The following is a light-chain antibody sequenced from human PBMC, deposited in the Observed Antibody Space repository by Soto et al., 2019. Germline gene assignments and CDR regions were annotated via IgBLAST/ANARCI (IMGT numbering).Light chain of an antibody. CDR2: DAS. V-gene: IGKV3-11*01. Sequence: EIVLTPSPATLSLSPVERATLSCRASQSVSSYLAWYQQKPGQAPRLLIYDASNRATGIPARFSGSGSGTDFTLTISSLEPEDFAVYYCHQRQSWPRTFGQGTKVDIK. CDR3: HQRQSWPRT. J-gene: IGKJ1*01. CDR1: QSVSSY.